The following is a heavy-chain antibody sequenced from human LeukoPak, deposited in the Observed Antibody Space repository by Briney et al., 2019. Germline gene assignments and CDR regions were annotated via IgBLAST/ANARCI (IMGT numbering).Heavy chain of an antibody. J-gene: IGHJ3*02. V-gene: IGHV3-30*02. CDR1: GFTFSSYG. CDR2: IR. Sequence: GGSLRLSCAASGFTFSSYGMHWVRQAPGKGLEWVAFIRYADSVKGRFTISRDNSKNTLYLQMNSLRAEDTAVYYCAKHGGSERSGDAFDIWGQGTMVTVSS. D-gene: IGHD4-23*01. CDR3: AKHGGSERSGDAFDI.